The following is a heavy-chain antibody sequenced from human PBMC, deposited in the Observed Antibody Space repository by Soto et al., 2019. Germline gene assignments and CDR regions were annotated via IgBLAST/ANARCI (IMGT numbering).Heavy chain of an antibody. CDR2: IDWDDDK. CDR3: ALIKDCSRTDCFLASFDP. CDR1: GFSLSTSGMC. J-gene: IGHJ5*02. D-gene: IGHD2-2*01. Sequence: GSGPTLVNPTQTLTLTCTFSGFSLSTSGMCVSWIRQPPGKALEWLALIDWDDDKYYSTSLKTRLTISKDTSRSQVVLTMTNMDPVDSATYYCALIKDCSRTDCFLASFDPWGRGTLVTVSS. V-gene: IGHV2-70*12.